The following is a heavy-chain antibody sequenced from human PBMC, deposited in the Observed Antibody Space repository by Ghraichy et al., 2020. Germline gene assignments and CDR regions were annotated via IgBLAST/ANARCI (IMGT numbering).Heavy chain of an antibody. D-gene: IGHD2-15*01. CDR1: GLIFTSDA. CDR2: IAGSGGNT. V-gene: IGHV3-23*01. CDR3: AKEDAVSAVPDY. Sequence: GGSLRLSCAASGLIFTSDAMTWVGQPPGKGLEWVSAIAGSGGNTYYADFAEGRFTISRDNSRNTLYLQMNSLRAEDTAVYYCAKEDAVSAVPDYWGQGTLVTVS. J-gene: IGHJ4*02.